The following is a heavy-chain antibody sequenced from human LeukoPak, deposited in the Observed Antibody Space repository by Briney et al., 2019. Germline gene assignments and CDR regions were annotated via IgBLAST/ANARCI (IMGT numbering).Heavy chain of an antibody. CDR2: INPNSGGT. J-gene: IGHJ4*02. Sequence: EASVKVSCKASGYTFTGYYMHWVRQAPGRGLEWMGWINPNSGGTNYAQKFQGRVTMTRDTSISTAYMELSRLRSDDTAVYYCARSRTGSGFLFDYWGQGTLVTVSS. CDR3: ARSRTGSGFLFDY. D-gene: IGHD3-10*01. CDR1: GYTFTGYY. V-gene: IGHV1-2*02.